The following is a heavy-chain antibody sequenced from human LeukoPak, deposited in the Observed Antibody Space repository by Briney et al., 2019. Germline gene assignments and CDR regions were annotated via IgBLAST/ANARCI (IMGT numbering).Heavy chain of an antibody. CDR2: ISASSNFI. CDR3: ARDDKWAFDY. CDR1: GFTFSTHS. V-gene: IGHV3-21*01. Sequence: GGSLRLSCAASGFTFSTHSMYWVRQAPGKGLEWVSSISASSNFIHYAESVRGRFTISRDNAKKSLYLQMNSLRAEDTAVYYCARDDKWAFDYWGQGTLVTVSS. J-gene: IGHJ4*02. D-gene: IGHD1-26*01.